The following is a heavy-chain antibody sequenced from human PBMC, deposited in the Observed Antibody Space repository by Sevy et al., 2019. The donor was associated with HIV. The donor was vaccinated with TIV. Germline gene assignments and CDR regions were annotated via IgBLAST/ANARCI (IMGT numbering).Heavy chain of an antibody. CDR1: GFTVSSNY. J-gene: IGHJ6*02. CDR3: ARDSILPSYYYYGMDV. V-gene: IGHV3-53*01. Sequence: GGSLRLSCAASGFTVSSNYMSWVRQAPGKGLEWVSVIYSGGSTYYADSVKGRFTISRDNSKNTLYLQMNSLRAEDTDVYYCARDSILPSYYYYGMDVWGQGTTVTVSS. D-gene: IGHD2-15*01. CDR2: IYSGGST.